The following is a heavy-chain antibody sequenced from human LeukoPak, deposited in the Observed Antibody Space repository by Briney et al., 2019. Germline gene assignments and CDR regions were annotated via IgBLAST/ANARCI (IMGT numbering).Heavy chain of an antibody. Sequence: ASVKVSCKASGGTFSSYAISWVRQAPGQGLEWMGGIIPIFGTANYAQKFQGRVTITADESTSTAYMELSSLRSEDTAVYYCASTSKAREYYYYMDVWGKGTTVTVSS. CDR3: ASTSKAREYYYYMDV. V-gene: IGHV1-69*13. CDR2: IIPIFGTA. CDR1: GGTFSSYA. J-gene: IGHJ6*03.